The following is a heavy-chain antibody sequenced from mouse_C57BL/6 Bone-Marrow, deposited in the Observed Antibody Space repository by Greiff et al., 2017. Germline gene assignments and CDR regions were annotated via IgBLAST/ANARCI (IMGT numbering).Heavy chain of an antibody. V-gene: IGHV1-72*01. D-gene: IGHD1-1*01. CDR3: ARPVVATGEAWFAY. CDR1: GYTFTSYW. CDR2: IDPNSGGT. J-gene: IGHJ3*01. Sequence: QVQLQQSGAELVKPGASVKLSCKASGYTFTSYWMHWVKQRPGRGLEWIGRIDPNSGGTKYNEKFKSKATLTGDKPSSTAYMQLSSLTSEDSAVYYCARPVVATGEAWFAYWGQGTLVTVSA.